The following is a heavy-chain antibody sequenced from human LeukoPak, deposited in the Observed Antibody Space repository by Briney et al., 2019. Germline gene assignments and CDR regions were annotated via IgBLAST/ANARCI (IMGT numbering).Heavy chain of an antibody. CDR2: ISAYNGNT. J-gene: IGHJ5*02. V-gene: IGHV1-18*01. CDR1: GDTFTSYG. CDR3: ARRAYYAFWSGYSFDNWFDP. D-gene: IGHD3-3*01. Sequence: ASVKVSCKASGDTFTSYGISWVRQAPGQGLEWMGWISAYNGNTNYAQKLQGRVTMTTDTSTSTAYMELRSLRSDDTAVYYCARRAYYAFWSGYSFDNWFDPWGQGTLVTVSS.